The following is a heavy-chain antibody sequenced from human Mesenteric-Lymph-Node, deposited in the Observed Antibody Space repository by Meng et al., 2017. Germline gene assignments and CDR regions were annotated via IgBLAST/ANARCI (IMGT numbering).Heavy chain of an antibody. Sequence: LKGLGPTLVKPTQTLTLTCTFSGFSLTTSGVAVAWIRQPPGKGLEWIGYIHYSGTTYYNPSLKSRIAISLDTSKNQFSLNLNSVTAADAAVYYCARVGWRQWSFDLWGRGTLVTVSS. CDR3: ARVGWRQWSFDL. CDR2: IHYSGTT. J-gene: IGHJ2*01. CDR1: GFSLTTSGVA. D-gene: IGHD5-18*01. V-gene: IGHV4-30-4*08.